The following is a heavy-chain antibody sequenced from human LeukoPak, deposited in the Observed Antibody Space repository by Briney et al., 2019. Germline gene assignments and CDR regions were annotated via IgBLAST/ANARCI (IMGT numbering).Heavy chain of an antibody. CDR3: ARRACGGDCYDNWFDP. D-gene: IGHD2-21*02. CDR1: GYSFTSYW. J-gene: IGHJ5*02. Sequence: GESLKISCKGSGYSFTSYWIGWVRQMPGKGLEWMGIVYPGDSDTRYSPSFQGQVTISADKSISTAYLQWSSLKASDTAMYYCARRACGGDCYDNWFDPWGQGTLVTVSS. V-gene: IGHV5-51*01. CDR2: VYPGDSDT.